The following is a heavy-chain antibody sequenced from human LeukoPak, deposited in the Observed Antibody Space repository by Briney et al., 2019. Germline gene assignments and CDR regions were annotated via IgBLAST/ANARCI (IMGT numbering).Heavy chain of an antibody. CDR3: ARESPRYCSSTSCYKFDP. CDR2: INHSGST. J-gene: IGHJ5*02. CDR1: GGSFSGYY. Sequence: SETLSLTCAAYGGSFSGYYWSWIRQPPGKGLEWIGEINHSGSTNYNPSLKSRVTISVDTSKNQFSLKLSSVTAADTAVYYCARESPRYCSSTSCYKFDPWGQGTLVTVSS. D-gene: IGHD2-2*02. V-gene: IGHV4-34*01.